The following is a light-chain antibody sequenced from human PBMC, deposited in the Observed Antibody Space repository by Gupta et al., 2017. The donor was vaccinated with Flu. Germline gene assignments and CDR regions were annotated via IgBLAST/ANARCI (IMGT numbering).Light chain of an antibody. J-gene: IGKJ1*01. V-gene: IGKV4-1*01. Sequence: SLGEWATIHCKSSQSVLYSSNNKNYLAWYQQKPGQPPNLLIYWASTRESGVPDRFSGSGSGTDFTLTISSLQAEDVAVYYCQQYYTTPWTFGQGTKVEI. CDR3: QQYYTTPWT. CDR1: QSVLYSSNNKNY. CDR2: WAS.